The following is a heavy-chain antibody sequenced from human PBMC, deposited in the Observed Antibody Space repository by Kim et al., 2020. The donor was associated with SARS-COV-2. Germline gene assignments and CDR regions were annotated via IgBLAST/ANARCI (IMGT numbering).Heavy chain of an antibody. CDR1: GGSFSGYY. CDR3: ARGGVGATVFGFDY. CDR2: INHSGST. J-gene: IGHJ4*02. D-gene: IGHD1-26*01. Sequence: SETLSLTCAVYGGSFSGYYWSWIRQPPGKGLEWIGEINHSGSTNYNPSLKSRVTISVDTSKNQFSLKLSSVTAADTAVYYCARGGVGATVFGFDYWGQGTLVTVSS. V-gene: IGHV4-34*01.